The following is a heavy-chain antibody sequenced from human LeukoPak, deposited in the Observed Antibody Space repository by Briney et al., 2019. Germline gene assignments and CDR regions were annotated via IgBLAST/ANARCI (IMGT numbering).Heavy chain of an antibody. J-gene: IGHJ4*02. CDR1: GFTFTTYW. V-gene: IGHV3-7*01. CDR3: ARPGTYCSGGSCFPFEY. CDR2: IRQDGNEI. Sequence: GGFLRLSCAASGFTFTTYWMTWVRQAPGKGLEWVANIRQDGNEIYYVDSVKGRFTISRDNGKNSLYLQMNSLRAEDTAVYYCARPGTYCSGGSCFPFEYWGQGTLVTVSS. D-gene: IGHD2-15*01.